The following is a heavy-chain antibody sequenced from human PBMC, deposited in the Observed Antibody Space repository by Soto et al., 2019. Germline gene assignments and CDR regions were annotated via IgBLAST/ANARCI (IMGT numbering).Heavy chain of an antibody. CDR1: GFTFSSYG. D-gene: IGHD6-13*01. Sequence: PGVSLRLSCAASGFTFSSYGMHWVRQAPGKGLEWVAVIWYDGSNKYYADSVKGRFTISRDNSKNTLYLQMNSLRAEDTAVYYCARDHDPRQLVRLAVYYYYGMDVWGQGTTVTVSS. CDR3: ARDHDPRQLVRLAVYYYYGMDV. CDR2: IWYDGSNK. V-gene: IGHV3-33*01. J-gene: IGHJ6*02.